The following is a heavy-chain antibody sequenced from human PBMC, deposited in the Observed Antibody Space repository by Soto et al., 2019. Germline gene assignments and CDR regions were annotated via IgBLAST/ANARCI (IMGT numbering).Heavy chain of an antibody. D-gene: IGHD3-16*01. CDR1: GFTFSSYA. V-gene: IGHV3-23*01. Sequence: EVQLLESGGGLVQPGGSLRLSCAASGFTFSSYAMTWVRQAPGKGLEWVSAITGRGDSTFYADSVKGRFTISRDDSKNTLYLQMNSLRAEDTAVYYCAKGADWFDPWGQGTLVTVSS. J-gene: IGHJ5*02. CDR3: AKGADWFDP. CDR2: ITGRGDST.